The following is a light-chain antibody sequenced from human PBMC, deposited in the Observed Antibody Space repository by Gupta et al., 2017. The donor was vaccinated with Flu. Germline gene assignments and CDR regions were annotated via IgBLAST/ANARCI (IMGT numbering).Light chain of an antibody. CDR3: QQLISYPFT. CDR1: QGISSY. Sequence: DIQLTQSPSFLSASVGDRVTITCRASQGISSYLAWYQQKPGKAPNLLIYAASTLQSGVPSRFSGSGSGTELTLTISSLQPEDFATYYCQQLISYPFTFGPGTKVDIK. J-gene: IGKJ3*01. CDR2: AAS. V-gene: IGKV1-9*01.